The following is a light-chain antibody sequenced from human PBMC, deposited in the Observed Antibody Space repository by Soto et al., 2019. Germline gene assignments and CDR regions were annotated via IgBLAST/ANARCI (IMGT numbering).Light chain of an antibody. CDR2: DVT. CDR3: GSYAGSYGSL. J-gene: IGLJ2*01. CDR1: DSDIGDYNY. Sequence: QSALTQPRSVSGSPGQSVTISCAGSDSDIGDYNYVSWYQQHPGKAPKLMMYDVTERPSGVPARFSGSMSANTASLTISGLQAEDEADYYCGSYAGSYGSLFGGVTTLTVL. V-gene: IGLV2-11*01.